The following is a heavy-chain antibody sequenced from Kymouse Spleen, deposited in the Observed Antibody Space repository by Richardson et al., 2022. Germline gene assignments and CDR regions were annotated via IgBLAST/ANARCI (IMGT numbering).Heavy chain of an antibody. CDR1: GFTFDDYA. Sequence: EVQLVESGGGLVQPGRSLRLSCAASGFTFDDYAMHWVRQAPGKGLEWVSGISWNSGSIGYADSVKGRFTISRDNAKNSLYLQMNSLRAEDTALYYCAKDYSSGWYYYYYGMDVWGQGTTVTVSS. CDR2: ISWNSGSI. V-gene: IGHV3-9*01. CDR3: AKDYSSGWYYYYYGMDV. J-gene: IGHJ6*02. D-gene: IGHD6-19*01.